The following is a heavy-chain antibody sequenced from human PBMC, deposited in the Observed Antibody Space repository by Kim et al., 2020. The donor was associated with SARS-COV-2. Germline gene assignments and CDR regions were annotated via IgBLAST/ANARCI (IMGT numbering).Heavy chain of an antibody. CDR1: GFTFSSYA. CDR3: AKSSPGIAVAGVNWFDP. J-gene: IGHJ5*02. Sequence: GGSLRLSCAASGFTFSSYAMSWVRQAPGKGLEWVSAISGSGGSTYYADSVKGRFTISRDNSKNTLYLQMNSLRAEDTAVYYCAKSSPGIAVAGVNWFDPWGQGTLVTVSS. CDR2: ISGSGGST. V-gene: IGHV3-23*01. D-gene: IGHD6-19*01.